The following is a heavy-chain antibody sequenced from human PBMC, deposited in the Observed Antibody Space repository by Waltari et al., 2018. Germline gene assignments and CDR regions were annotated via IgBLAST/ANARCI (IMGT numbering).Heavy chain of an antibody. V-gene: IGHV3-30*18. D-gene: IGHD1-1*01. CDR1: GSSFSPQG. Sequence: HVHIVESGGAVVQPGRSLRLSCGASGSSFSPQGMHWVRQAPGKGLEWVSLMSFDGYNKFYVDSVQGRFTISRDNSKNLMYLEMRDLRSEDTATYYCAKETQSDGNAGLEFWGQGTVVTVSS. J-gene: IGHJ4*02. CDR3: AKETQSDGNAGLEF. CDR2: MSFDGYNK.